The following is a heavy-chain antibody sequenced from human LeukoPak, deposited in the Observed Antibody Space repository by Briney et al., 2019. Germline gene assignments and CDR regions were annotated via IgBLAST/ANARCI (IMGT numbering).Heavy chain of an antibody. J-gene: IGHJ4*02. Sequence: GGSLRLSCAPSGFTFSNYWMSWVRQAPGKGLEWVASIKNDGSEKYYVDSVKGRFTISRDNAENSLYLHMISLRAEDTDVYYCARRLYHDSSAFDCWGQGILVTVSS. CDR1: GFTFSNYW. CDR3: ARRLYHDSSAFDC. D-gene: IGHD3-22*01. V-gene: IGHV3-7*01. CDR2: IKNDGSEK.